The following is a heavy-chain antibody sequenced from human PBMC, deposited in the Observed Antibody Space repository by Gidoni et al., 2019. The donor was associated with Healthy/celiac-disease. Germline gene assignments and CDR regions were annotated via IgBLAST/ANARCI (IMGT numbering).Heavy chain of an antibody. J-gene: IGHJ4*02. Sequence: EVQLVESGGGLVQPGGSLRLSCAASGFTFSSYWMHWVRQAPGKGLVWVSRINSDGSSTSYADSVKGRFTISRDNAKNTLYLQMNSLRAEDTAVYYCARDRPKGGSKGHGCFDYWGQGTLVTVSS. D-gene: IGHD3-16*01. V-gene: IGHV3-74*01. CDR3: ARDRPKGGSKGHGCFDY. CDR1: GFTFSSYW. CDR2: INSDGSST.